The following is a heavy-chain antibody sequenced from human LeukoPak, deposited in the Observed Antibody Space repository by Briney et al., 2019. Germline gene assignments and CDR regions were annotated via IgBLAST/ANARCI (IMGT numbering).Heavy chain of an antibody. Sequence: RGSLRLSWAASGFTFSSYAIGWVRHAPGEGREWVSATSSSGGSTYYADSVKGRFTNSRDNSKNQLYIEMPSLRAEGTDVYYCTRVKVAGSSHFWGRGTVVPVS. V-gene: IGHV3-23*01. D-gene: IGHD6-19*01. J-gene: IGHJ4*02. CDR3: TRVKVAGSSHF. CDR1: GFTFSSYA. CDR2: TSSSGGST.